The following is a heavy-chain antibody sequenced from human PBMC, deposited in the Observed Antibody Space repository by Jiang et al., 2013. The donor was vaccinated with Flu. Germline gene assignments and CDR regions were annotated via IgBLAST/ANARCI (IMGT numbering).Heavy chain of an antibody. Sequence: AEVKKPGESLKISCEGSGYSFSNYWIAWVRQMPGKGLEWMGIIYPDDSETRYRPPFEGQVIISVEKSINTAYLQWSSLEASDTATYYCAALQPYYFGLDVWGQGTTVTVSS. J-gene: IGHJ6*02. V-gene: IGHV5-51*01. CDR2: IYPDDSET. CDR3: AALQPYYFGLDV. CDR1: GYSFSNYW. D-gene: IGHD2-21*02.